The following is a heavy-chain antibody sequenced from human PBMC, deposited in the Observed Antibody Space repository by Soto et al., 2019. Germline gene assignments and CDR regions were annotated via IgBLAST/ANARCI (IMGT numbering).Heavy chain of an antibody. V-gene: IGHV3-21*01. D-gene: IGHD6-13*01. Sequence: PGGSLRLSCAASGFTFSSYAMSWVRQAPGKGLEWVSTISSNSAYIYYTDALRGRFTISRDNAKNSLHLQMNNLRAEDTAVYYCTRDASRDSSARGWFDPWGPGTLVTVSS. J-gene: IGHJ5*02. CDR1: GFTFSSYA. CDR3: TRDASRDSSARGWFDP. CDR2: ISSNSAYI.